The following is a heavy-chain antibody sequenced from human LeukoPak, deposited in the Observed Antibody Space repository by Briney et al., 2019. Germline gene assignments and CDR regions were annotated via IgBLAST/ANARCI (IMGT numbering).Heavy chain of an antibody. CDR1: GYTFTSYD. J-gene: IGHJ6*02. V-gene: IGHV1-8*01. Sequence: ASVKVSCKASGYTFTSYDINWVRQATGQGLEWMGWMNPISGNTGYAQKFQGRVTMTRNTSISTAYMELSSLRSEDTAVYYCARAFSSGWFYRSGYYYYGMDVWGQGTTVTVSS. CDR2: MNPISGNT. CDR3: ARAFSSGWFYRSGYYYYGMDV. D-gene: IGHD6-19*01.